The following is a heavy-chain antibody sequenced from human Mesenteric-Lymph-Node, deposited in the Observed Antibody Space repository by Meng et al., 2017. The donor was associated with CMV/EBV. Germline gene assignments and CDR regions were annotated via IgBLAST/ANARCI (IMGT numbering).Heavy chain of an antibody. Sequence: SETLSLTCTVFSGSIRSRDHYWTWIRQPPGKGLEWIGYISYSGSSYYNPSLKSRLTISVDTSRNQFSLRLNSVTAADTAVYYCAKYGSPYSFDPWGQGALVTVSS. D-gene: IGHD3-22*01. CDR1: SGSIRSRDHY. CDR3: AKYGSPYSFDP. J-gene: IGHJ5*02. CDR2: ISYSGSS. V-gene: IGHV4-30-4*02.